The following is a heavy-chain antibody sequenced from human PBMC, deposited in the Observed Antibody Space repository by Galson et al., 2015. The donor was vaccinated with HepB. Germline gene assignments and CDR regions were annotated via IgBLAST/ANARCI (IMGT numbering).Heavy chain of an antibody. CDR1: GFTFSSYS. J-gene: IGHJ5*02. Sequence: SLRLSCAASGFTFSSYSMNWVRQAPGKGLEWVSSISSSSSYIYYADSVKGRFTISRDNAKNSLYLQMNSLRAEDTAVYYCARDSGGAWGWFDPWGQGPRSPSPQ. D-gene: IGHD2-15*01. V-gene: IGHV3-21*01. CDR3: ARDSGGAWGWFDP. CDR2: ISSSSSYI.